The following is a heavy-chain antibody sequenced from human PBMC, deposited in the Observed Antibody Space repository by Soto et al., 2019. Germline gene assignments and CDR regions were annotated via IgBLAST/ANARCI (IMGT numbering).Heavy chain of an antibody. CDR1: GGSISSGGHY. CDR3: GRAYDPGVDY. J-gene: IGHJ4*02. D-gene: IGHD3-3*01. Sequence: SETLSLTCTVSGGSISSGGHYWSWIRKHPGKGLEWIGYIYHSGNTYYNPSLKSRVSISVDTSKNQFYLQLSSVTAEDTAVYYCGRAYDPGVDYWGQGTRVTISS. CDR2: IYHSGNT. V-gene: IGHV4-31*03.